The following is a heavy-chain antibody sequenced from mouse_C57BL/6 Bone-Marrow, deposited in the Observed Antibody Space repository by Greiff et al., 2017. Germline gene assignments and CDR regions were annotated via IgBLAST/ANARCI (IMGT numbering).Heavy chain of an antibody. Sequence: DVQLQESGGGLVQPGGSMKLSCVASGFTFSNYWMNWVRQSPEKGLEWVAQIRLKSDNYATHYAESVKGRFTISRDDSKSSVYLQMNNLRAEDTGIYYCTYYRECYAMDYWGQGTSVTVSS. D-gene: IGHD2-14*01. CDR1: GFTFSNYW. CDR3: TYYRECYAMDY. CDR2: IRLKSDNYAT. J-gene: IGHJ4*01. V-gene: IGHV6-3*01.